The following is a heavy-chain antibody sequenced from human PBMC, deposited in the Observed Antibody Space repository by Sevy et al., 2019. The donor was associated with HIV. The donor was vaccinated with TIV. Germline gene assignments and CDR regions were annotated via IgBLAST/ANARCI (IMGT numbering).Heavy chain of an antibody. Sequence: GGSLRLSCAASGFTVNSNYMTWVRQAPGKGLEGVSVIHSYDTTYHADPVKDRFTISRDNFKNRLYLHMSSLRAEDTAVYYCARGKSGYGYALNYWGQGTLVTVSS. V-gene: IGHV3-66*01. CDR1: GFTVNSNY. CDR2: IHSYDTT. D-gene: IGHD5-18*01. CDR3: ARGKSGYGYALNY. J-gene: IGHJ4*02.